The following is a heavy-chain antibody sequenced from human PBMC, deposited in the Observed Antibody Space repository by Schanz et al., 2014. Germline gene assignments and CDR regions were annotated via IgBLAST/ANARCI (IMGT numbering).Heavy chain of an antibody. J-gene: IGHJ5*02. CDR3: ARDRRRYCSTASCLHDNWFDP. Sequence: QVQLIQSGAEVKKPGASVKVSCKASGYTFTSYSMHWVRQAPGQGLEWMGWMNPDSGNTGYAQKLQGRVTMTADTSTSTAYMDLRSLRSDDTAVYYCARDRRRYCSTASCLHDNWFDPWGQGTLVIVSS. D-gene: IGHD2-2*01. V-gene: IGHV1-18*04. CDR2: MNPDSGNT. CDR1: GYTFTSYS.